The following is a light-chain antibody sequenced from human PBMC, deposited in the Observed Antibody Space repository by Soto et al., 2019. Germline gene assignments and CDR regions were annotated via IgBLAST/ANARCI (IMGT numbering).Light chain of an antibody. CDR3: QSSDDDFLV. CDR2: ESN. V-gene: IGLV6-57*04. Sequence: NFMLTQPHSVSESPGKTVTISCTRSSGSIASNSVQWYQQRPGSAPTTVIYESNQRPSGVPDRFSGSTDGSSNSASLTIFGLQTEDEADYYCQSSDDDFLVFGGGTKVTVL. J-gene: IGLJ2*01. CDR1: SGSIASNS.